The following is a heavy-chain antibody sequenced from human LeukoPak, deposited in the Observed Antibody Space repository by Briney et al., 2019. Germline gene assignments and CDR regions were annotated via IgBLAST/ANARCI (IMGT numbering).Heavy chain of an antibody. CDR1: GFTFSSYA. V-gene: IGHV3-30-3*01. Sequence: GGSLRLSCAASGFTFSSYAMHWVRQAPGKGLEWVAVISYDGSNKYYADSVKGRFTISRDNSKNTLYLQMNSLRAEDTAVYYCAKDYEVGPSNWFDPWGQGTLVTVSS. D-gene: IGHD1-26*01. J-gene: IGHJ5*02. CDR2: ISYDGSNK. CDR3: AKDYEVGPSNWFDP.